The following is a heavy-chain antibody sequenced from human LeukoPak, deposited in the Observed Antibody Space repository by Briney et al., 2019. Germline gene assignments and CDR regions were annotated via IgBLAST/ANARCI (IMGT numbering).Heavy chain of an antibody. Sequence: SETLSLTCAVSGGSISSGTYYRGWIRQTPVKGLEWIGSIYLSRSTYSNPSLRSRVTISVDTSKDQFSLKLSSVTAADTAVYYCARLSFSSWTYYFDYWGQGTLVTVSS. CDR3: ARLSFSSWTYYFDY. J-gene: IGHJ4*02. D-gene: IGHD6-13*01. CDR2: IYLSRST. CDR1: GGSISSGTYY. V-gene: IGHV4-39*01.